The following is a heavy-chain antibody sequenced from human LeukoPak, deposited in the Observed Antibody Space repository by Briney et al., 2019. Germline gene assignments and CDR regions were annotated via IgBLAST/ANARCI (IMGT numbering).Heavy chain of an antibody. CDR3: ARYGFSTVWQGGWHTFDI. CDR1: GYTFTSYY. D-gene: IGHD6-13*01. CDR2: NNPTTGDT. V-gene: IGHV1-46*01. J-gene: IGHJ3*02. Sequence: GASVKVSCKASGYTFTSYYMHWVRQAPGQGLEWMGINNPTTGDTTYAQKFQGRLTMTRDMSTSTVYMELSSLTSEDTAVFYCARYGFSTVWQGGWHTFDIWGQGTVVTVSS.